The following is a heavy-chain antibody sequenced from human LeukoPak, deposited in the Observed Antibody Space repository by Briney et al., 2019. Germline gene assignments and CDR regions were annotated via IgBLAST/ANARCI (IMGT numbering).Heavy chain of an antibody. CDR2: ISNSSSSK. J-gene: IGHJ4*02. CDR1: GFTFSNYD. D-gene: IGHD6-19*01. Sequence: PGGSLRLSCVASGFTFSNYDMNWVRQVPGEGLGWVSYISNSSSSKYYVDSVKGRFTISRDNARNSLYLQMNSLRAEDTAVYYCTRITVVAGNTYLADYWGQGTLVSVSS. CDR3: TRITVVAGNTYLADY. V-gene: IGHV3-48*03.